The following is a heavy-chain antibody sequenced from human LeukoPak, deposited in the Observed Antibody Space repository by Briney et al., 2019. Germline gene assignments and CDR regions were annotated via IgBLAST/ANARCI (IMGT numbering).Heavy chain of an antibody. CDR1: GGTFSSYA. Sequence: ASVKVSCKASGGTFSSYAISWVRQAPGQALEWMGGIIPIFGTANYAQKFQGRVTITTDESTSTAYMELSSLRSEDTAVYYCARGAASPNGLEYWGQGTLVTVSS. CDR3: ARGAASPNGLEY. V-gene: IGHV1-69*05. J-gene: IGHJ4*02. CDR2: IIPIFGTA. D-gene: IGHD3-3*01.